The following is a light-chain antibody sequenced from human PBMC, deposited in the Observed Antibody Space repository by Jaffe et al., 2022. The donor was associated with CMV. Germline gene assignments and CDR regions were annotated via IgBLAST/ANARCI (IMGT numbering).Light chain of an antibody. Sequence: DIQMTQSPSSLSASVGDRVTITCRASHDINSYLNWYQQKPGKAPDLLIYASSNLQSGVPSRFSGGGSGTDFTLTINSLQPEDFATYYCQQTLSFPLTFGQGTRLEIK. CDR3: QQTLSFPLT. CDR2: ASS. CDR1: HDINSY. J-gene: IGKJ5*01. V-gene: IGKV1-39*01.